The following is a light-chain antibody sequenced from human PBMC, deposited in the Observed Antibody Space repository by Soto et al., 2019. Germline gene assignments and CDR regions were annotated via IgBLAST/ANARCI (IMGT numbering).Light chain of an antibody. CDR2: GAS. J-gene: IGKJ4*01. CDR1: QSVSSSY. CDR3: QQYGSSQIT. V-gene: IGKV3-20*01. Sequence: EIVLTQSPGTLSLSPGERATLSCRASQSVSSSYLAWYQQKPGQAPRLLIYGASSRATGIPDRFSGSGSGTDFTLTISRLEPEDFAVYYCQQYGSSQITFGGGTK.